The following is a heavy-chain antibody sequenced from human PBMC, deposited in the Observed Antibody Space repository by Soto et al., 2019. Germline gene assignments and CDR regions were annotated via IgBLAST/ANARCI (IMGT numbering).Heavy chain of an antibody. J-gene: IGHJ3*02. Sequence: PGESLKISCKGSGYSFTSYWIGWVRQMPGKGLEWMGIIYPGDSDTRYSPSFQGQVTISADKSISTAYLQWSSLKASDTAMYYCARTLRNYDFWSGYYTNDAFDIWGQGTMVT. D-gene: IGHD3-3*01. CDR1: GYSFTSYW. CDR2: IYPGDSDT. V-gene: IGHV5-51*01. CDR3: ARTLRNYDFWSGYYTNDAFDI.